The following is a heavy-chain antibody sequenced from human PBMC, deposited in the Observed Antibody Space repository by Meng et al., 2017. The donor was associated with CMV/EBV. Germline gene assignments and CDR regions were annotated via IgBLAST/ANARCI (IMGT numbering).Heavy chain of an antibody. CDR2: ISSSSSYI. CDR3: ASLLGIYYGMDI. Sequence: GASLKISCAASGFTFSSYSMNWVRQAPGKGLEWVSSISSSSSYIYYADSVKGRFTISSDNAKNSLYLQMNSQRAEDTAVYYCASLLGIYYGMDIWGQGTTVTVSS. J-gene: IGHJ6*02. D-gene: IGHD6-13*01. V-gene: IGHV3-21*01. CDR1: GFTFSSYS.